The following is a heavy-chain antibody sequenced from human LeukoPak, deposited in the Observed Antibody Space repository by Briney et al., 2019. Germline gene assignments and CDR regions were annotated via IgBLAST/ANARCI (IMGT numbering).Heavy chain of an antibody. V-gene: IGHV3-43*01. D-gene: IGHD2-15*01. Sequence: GGSLRLSCAASGFTFDDYTMHWVRQAPGKGLEWVSLISWDGGSTYYADSVKGRFTLSRDNAKNSLYLQMNSLRAEDTAVYYCARESRYCSGGRCYMSDYWGQGTLVTVSS. J-gene: IGHJ4*02. CDR2: ISWDGGST. CDR3: ARESRYCSGGRCYMSDY. CDR1: GFTFDDYT.